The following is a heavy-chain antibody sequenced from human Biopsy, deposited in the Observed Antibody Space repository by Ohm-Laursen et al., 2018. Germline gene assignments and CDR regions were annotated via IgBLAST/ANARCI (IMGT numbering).Heavy chain of an antibody. J-gene: IGHJ4*02. CDR2: IYYSGST. CDR3: ARGSSYGYDFDY. Sequence: GALSLTCTVSDGSINSYYWNWIRQPPGKRLEWIGNIYYSGSTNFNPSLKSRVTISVDTSKNQFSLKLSSVTAADTAVYFCARGSSYGYDFDYWGQGTLVAVSS. CDR1: DGSINSYY. V-gene: IGHV4-59*01. D-gene: IGHD5-18*01.